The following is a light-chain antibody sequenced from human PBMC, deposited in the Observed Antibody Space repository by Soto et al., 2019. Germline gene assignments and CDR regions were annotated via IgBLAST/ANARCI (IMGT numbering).Light chain of an antibody. CDR3: QSWDTGSVL. J-gene: IGLJ2*01. Sequence: QSVLTQSPSASASLGASVKITCTLSSGHSNYAIAWHQQQPEKGPRYLMRLNSDGSHSKGDGIPDRSSGSSSGAERFLTISSLKSEDEADYYCQSWDTGSVLFAGGTKLTVL. CDR2: LNSDGSH. V-gene: IGLV4-69*01. CDR1: SGHSNYA.